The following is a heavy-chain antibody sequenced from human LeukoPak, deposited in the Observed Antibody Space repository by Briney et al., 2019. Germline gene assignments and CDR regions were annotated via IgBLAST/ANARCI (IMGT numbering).Heavy chain of an antibody. CDR1: GDSISSYY. CDR2: NSGIT. J-gene: IGHJ4*02. V-gene: IGHV4-59*08. D-gene: IGHD1-14*01. Sequence: SETLSLTCTVFGDSISSYYWSWIRQPPGKGLEWIGSNSGITSYNPSLKSRVTISVDTSKNQFSLKLSSVTAADTAVYYCARHWRNPTYAFDYWGQGTLVTVSS. CDR3: ARHWRNPTYAFDY.